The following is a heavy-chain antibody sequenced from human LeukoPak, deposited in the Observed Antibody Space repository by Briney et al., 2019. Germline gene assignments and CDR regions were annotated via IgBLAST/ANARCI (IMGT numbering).Heavy chain of an antibody. Sequence: TGGSLRLSCAASGFTFSSYSMNWVRQAPGKGLEWVSSISSSSSSYIYYADSVKGRFTISRDNAKNSLYLQMNSLRAEDAAVYYCARDLEGYYHDSSGYGGYYYYYMDVWGKGTTVTVSS. D-gene: IGHD3-22*01. V-gene: IGHV3-21*01. CDR3: ARDLEGYYHDSSGYGGYYYYYMDV. CDR1: GFTFSSYS. CDR2: ISSSSSSYI. J-gene: IGHJ6*03.